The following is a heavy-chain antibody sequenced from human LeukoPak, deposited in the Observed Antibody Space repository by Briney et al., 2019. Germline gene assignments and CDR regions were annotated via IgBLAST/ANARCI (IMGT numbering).Heavy chain of an antibody. CDR3: ARSNSGDSSGYYFGWFDP. D-gene: IGHD3-22*01. J-gene: IGHJ5*02. Sequence: GGSLRLSCAASGFTFSSYAMHGVRQAPGKGLEWVAVISYDGSNKYYADSVKGRFTISRDNSKNTLYLQMNSLRAEDTAVYYCARSNSGDSSGYYFGWFDPWGQGTLVTVSS. CDR1: GFTFSSYA. CDR2: ISYDGSNK. V-gene: IGHV3-30-3*01.